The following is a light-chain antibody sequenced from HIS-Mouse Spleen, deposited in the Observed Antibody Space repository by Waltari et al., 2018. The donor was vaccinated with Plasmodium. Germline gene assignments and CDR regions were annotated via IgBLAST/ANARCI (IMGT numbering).Light chain of an antibody. CDR2: EDS. J-gene: IGLJ3*02. CDR3: YSTDSSGNHRV. CDR1: ALPKNY. V-gene: IGLV3-10*01. Sequence: SYELTQPPSVSVSPGHTARITCSGDALPKNYAYWYQQESGQAPVLVVFEDSKRPSGTPERVSGSSSGTMDTLTISGAQVEDDAGYYCYSTDSSGNHRVFGGGTKLTVL.